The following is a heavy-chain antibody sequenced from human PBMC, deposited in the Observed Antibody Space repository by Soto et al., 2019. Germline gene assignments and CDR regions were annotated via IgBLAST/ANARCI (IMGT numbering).Heavy chain of an antibody. J-gene: IGHJ4*02. D-gene: IGHD3-10*01. CDR1: GYTFTRYN. Sequence: GASVKVSCKASGYTFTRYNINWVRQAPGQGLEWVAGSNSNSGNSDHAQKFQGRLTVTRDTSISTAYMELSSLRSDDTAVYYCVLLALFDHWGPGTLVTVS. V-gene: IGHV1-8*03. CDR3: VLLALFDH. CDR2: SNSNSGNS.